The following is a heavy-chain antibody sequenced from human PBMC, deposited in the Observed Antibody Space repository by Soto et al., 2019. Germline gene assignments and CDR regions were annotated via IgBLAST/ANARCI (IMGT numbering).Heavy chain of an antibody. J-gene: IGHJ4*02. V-gene: IGHV4-34*01. CDR1: GGSFSGYY. CDR3: ARSSHNWDVFDY. Sequence: SETLSLTCAVYGGSFSGYYWSWIRQPPGKGLEWIGEINHSGSTNYNPSLKSRVTISVDTSKNQFSLKLNFVTAADTAGYYCARSSHNWDVFDYWGQGTLVTVSS. D-gene: IGHD1-20*01. CDR2: INHSGST.